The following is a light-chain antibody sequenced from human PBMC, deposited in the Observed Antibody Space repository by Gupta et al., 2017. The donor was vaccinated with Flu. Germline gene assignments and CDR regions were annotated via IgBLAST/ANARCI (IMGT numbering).Light chain of an antibody. CDR1: QSVSTN. CDR3: QQYNDRPLWT. V-gene: IGKV3-15*01. J-gene: IGKJ1*01. CDR2: GAS. Sequence: EVLMPHPPATLSVSPGERVTLSCRASQSVSTNVAWYHHRPGQGPKLLIYGASTRAPDIPARFTGGGSGTEFTLTIGSLKSGDSAVYYCQQYNDRPLWTFGQGTKVEV.